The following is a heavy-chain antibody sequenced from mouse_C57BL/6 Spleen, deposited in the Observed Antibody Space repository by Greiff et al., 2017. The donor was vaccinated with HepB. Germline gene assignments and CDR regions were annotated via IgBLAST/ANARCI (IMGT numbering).Heavy chain of an antibody. V-gene: IGHV1-52*01. J-gene: IGHJ4*01. CDR2: IDPSDSET. CDR3: ARSKPHYYAMDY. CDR1: GYTFTSYW. Sequence: QVHVKQPGAELVRPGSSVKLSCKASGYTFTSYWMHWVKQRPIQGLEWIGNIDPSDSETHYNQKFKDKATLTVDKSSSTAYMQLSSLTSEDSAVYYCARSKPHYYAMDYWGQGTSVTVSS.